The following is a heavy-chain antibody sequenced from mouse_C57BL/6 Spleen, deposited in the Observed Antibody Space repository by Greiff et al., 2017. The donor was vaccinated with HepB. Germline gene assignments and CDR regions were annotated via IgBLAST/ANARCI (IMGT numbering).Heavy chain of an antibody. J-gene: IGHJ2*01. V-gene: IGHV1-54*01. CDR1: GYAFTNYL. CDR3: AREEVTTAFDY. D-gene: IGHD2-2*01. Sequence: QVQLQQSGAELVRPGTSVKVSCKASGYAFTNYLIEWVKQRPGQGLEWIGVINPGSGGTNYNEKFKGKATLTADKSSSTAYMQLSSLTSEDSAVCFCAREEVTTAFDYWGQGTTLTVSS. CDR2: INPGSGGT.